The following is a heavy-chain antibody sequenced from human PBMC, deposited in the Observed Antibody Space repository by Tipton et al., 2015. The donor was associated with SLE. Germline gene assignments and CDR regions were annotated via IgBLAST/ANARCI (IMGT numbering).Heavy chain of an antibody. Sequence: QSGPEVKKPGASVNVTCKASGYTFTSYDINRMRQDTGEGLEWMGGMNPNSGNTGYAQKFQGRVTMTRNSSISTAYMELSSLRSEDTAVYYCARAPSWVTEHYYYHYMDVWGKGTTVTVS. CDR2: MNPNSGNT. CDR3: ARAPSWVTEHYYYHYMDV. D-gene: IGHD2-21*02. V-gene: IGHV1-8*01. CDR1: GYTFTSYD. J-gene: IGHJ6*03.